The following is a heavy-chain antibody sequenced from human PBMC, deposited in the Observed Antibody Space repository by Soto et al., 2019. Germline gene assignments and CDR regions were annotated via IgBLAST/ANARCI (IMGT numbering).Heavy chain of an antibody. Sequence: SETLSLTCNVSGGPIKTGDYYWDWIRQPPGKGLEWIGYVFYSGATNYSPSLKSRAAISMDTSKNQFSLSLTSVTAADTAVYYCARAGFSYGHLLFWGQGIRVTVS. CDR1: GGPIKTGDYY. D-gene: IGHD3-10*01. V-gene: IGHV4-30-4*01. CDR2: VFYSGAT. J-gene: IGHJ4*02. CDR3: ARAGFSYGHLLF.